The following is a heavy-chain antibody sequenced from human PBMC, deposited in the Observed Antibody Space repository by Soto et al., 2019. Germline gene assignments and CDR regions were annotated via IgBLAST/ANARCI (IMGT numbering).Heavy chain of an antibody. CDR3: ARASRRITIFGVAHYYYGMDV. V-gene: IGHV1-8*01. CDR2: MNPNSGNT. Sequence: ASVKVSCKASGYTFTSYEINWVRQATGQGLEWMGWMNPNSGNTGYAQKFQGRVTMTRNTSISTAYMELSSLRSEDTAVYYCARASRRITIFGVAHYYYGMDVWGQGTTVTVSS. CDR1: GYTFTSYE. J-gene: IGHJ6*02. D-gene: IGHD3-3*01.